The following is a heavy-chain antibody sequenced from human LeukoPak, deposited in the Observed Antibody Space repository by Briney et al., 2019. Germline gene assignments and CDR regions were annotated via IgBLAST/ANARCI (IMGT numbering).Heavy chain of an antibody. CDR3: AREYFPHSRLWELPVLHYFDY. CDR1: NYTFTSYG. CDR2: ISAYNGNT. V-gene: IGHV1-18*01. D-gene: IGHD1-26*01. Sequence: ASVKVSCKASNYTFTSYGISWVRQAPGQGLEWMGWISAYNGNTNYAQKLQDRVTMTTDTSTSTAYMELRSLRSDDTAVYYCAREYFPHSRLWELPVLHYFDYWGQGTLVTVSS. J-gene: IGHJ4*02.